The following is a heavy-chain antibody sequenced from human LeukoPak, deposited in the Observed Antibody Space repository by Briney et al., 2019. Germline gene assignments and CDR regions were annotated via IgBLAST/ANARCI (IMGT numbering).Heavy chain of an antibody. Sequence: SETLSLTCAVSGYSISSGYYWGWIRQPAGKGLEWIGRIQSSGTTDYNPSLRSRVTISVDTSKNHLSLKVNSVTAADTAIYYCARGVSQVRGMWFDPWGQGTLVTVSS. D-gene: IGHD3-10*01. CDR3: ARGVSQVRGMWFDP. V-gene: IGHV4-38-2*01. CDR1: GYSISSGYY. CDR2: IQSSGTT. J-gene: IGHJ5*02.